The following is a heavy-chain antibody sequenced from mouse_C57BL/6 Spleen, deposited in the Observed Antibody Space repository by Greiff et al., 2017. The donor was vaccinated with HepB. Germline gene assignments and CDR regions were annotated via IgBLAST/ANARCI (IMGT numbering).Heavy chain of an antibody. CDR2: NSNGGGST. CDR1: GFTFSDYY. J-gene: IGHJ1*03. CDR3: ARGGLRRYFDV. Sequence: DVQLVESGGGLVQPGGSLKLSCAASGFTFSDYYMYWVRQTPEKRLEWVAYNSNGGGSTYYPATVKGRFTISRDNAKNTLYLQMSRLKSEDTAMYYCARGGLRRYFDVWGTGTTVTVSS. V-gene: IGHV5-12*01. D-gene: IGHD2-2*01.